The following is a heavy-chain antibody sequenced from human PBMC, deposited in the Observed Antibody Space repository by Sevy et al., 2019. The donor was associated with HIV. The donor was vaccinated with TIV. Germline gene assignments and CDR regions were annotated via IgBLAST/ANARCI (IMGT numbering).Heavy chain of an antibody. D-gene: IGHD3-22*01. J-gene: IGHJ4*02. CDR1: GFTFSSYG. Sequence: GGSLRLSCAASGFTFSSYGMHWVRQAPGKGLEWVAVISYDGSNKYYADSVKGRFTISRDNSKNTLYLQMNSLRAEDTAVYYCAKDFSTMRVVVITTAPDYWGQGTLVTVSS. CDR3: AKDFSTMRVVVITTAPDY. V-gene: IGHV3-30*18. CDR2: ISYDGSNK.